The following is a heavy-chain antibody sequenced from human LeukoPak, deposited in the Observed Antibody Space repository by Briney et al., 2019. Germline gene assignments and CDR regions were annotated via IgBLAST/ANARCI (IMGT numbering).Heavy chain of an antibody. Sequence: SQTLSLTCTVSGGFISSGGYYWSWIRQHPGKGLEWMGYIYYSGRTYYNPSLESRVIISLDTSKNQFSLKLSSVTAADTAVYYCARRSSSSGYFDYWGQGTLVTVSS. CDR1: GGFISSGGYY. J-gene: IGHJ4*02. CDR3: ARRSSSSGYFDY. D-gene: IGHD6-6*01. V-gene: IGHV4-31*03. CDR2: IYYSGRT.